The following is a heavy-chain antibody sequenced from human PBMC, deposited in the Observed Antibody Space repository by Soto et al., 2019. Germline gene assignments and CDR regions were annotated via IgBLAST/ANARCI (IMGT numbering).Heavy chain of an antibody. CDR3: ARAVGYDYIWGIKDAFDI. Sequence: QVQLVQSGAEVKKPGASVKVSCKASGYTFTSYDINWVRQATGQGLEWMGWMNPNSGNTGYAQKFQGRVTMTRNTSISTAYMELSSLRSEDTAVYYCARAVGYDYIWGIKDAFDIWGQGTMVTVSS. V-gene: IGHV1-8*01. J-gene: IGHJ3*02. D-gene: IGHD3-16*01. CDR1: GYTFTSYD. CDR2: MNPNSGNT.